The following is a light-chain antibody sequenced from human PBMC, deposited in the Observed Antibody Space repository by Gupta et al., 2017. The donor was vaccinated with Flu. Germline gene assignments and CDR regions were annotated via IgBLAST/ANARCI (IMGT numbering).Light chain of an antibody. CDR2: DAS. J-gene: IGKJ2*01. CDR1: QSVGTY. Sequence: EIVLTQSPATLYLSPGERATLSCRASQSVGTYLAWYQQKPGQTPRLLIYDASNRATGIPARFSGSGSGKDFTLTISSLEPEDFAVYYCQKRSNWPPNTFGQGTKLEI. CDR3: QKRSNWPPNT. V-gene: IGKV3-11*01.